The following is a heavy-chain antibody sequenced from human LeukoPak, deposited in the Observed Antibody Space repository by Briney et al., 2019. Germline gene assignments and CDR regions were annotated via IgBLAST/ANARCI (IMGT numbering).Heavy chain of an antibody. D-gene: IGHD2-21*02. Sequence: PGRSLRLPCAASGFTFGSYAVHWVRQAPGRGLEWVAGISYDGTNKYYADSVKGRFTISRDNSKNTLYLQMNSLRTDDTAVYYCARESPACGEDCYFDYWGQGTLVTVSS. V-gene: IGHV3-30-3*01. CDR1: GFTFGSYA. J-gene: IGHJ4*02. CDR2: ISYDGTNK. CDR3: ARESPACGEDCYFDY.